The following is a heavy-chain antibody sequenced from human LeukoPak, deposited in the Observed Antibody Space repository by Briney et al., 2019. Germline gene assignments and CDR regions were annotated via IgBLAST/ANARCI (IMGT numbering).Heavy chain of an antibody. Sequence: GGSLRLSCAASGFTFSSYAMHWVRQAPGKGLEWVAVISYDGSNKYYADSVKGRLTISRDNSKNTLYLQMNSLRAEDTAVYYCARDPYSSSPFFDYWGQGTLVTVSS. J-gene: IGHJ4*02. D-gene: IGHD6-6*01. CDR2: ISYDGSNK. CDR1: GFTFSSYA. CDR3: ARDPYSSSPFFDY. V-gene: IGHV3-30-3*01.